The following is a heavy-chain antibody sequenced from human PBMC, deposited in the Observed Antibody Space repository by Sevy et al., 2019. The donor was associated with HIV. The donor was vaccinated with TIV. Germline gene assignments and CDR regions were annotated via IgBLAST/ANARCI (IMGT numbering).Heavy chain of an antibody. CDR1: GFMFSNSG. V-gene: IGHV3-30*02. Sequence: GGSLRLSCAASGFMFSNSGMNWARQAPGKGLEWVSFIRYDGMVKYYADSVKGRFTISRDNSKNTLFLDMNGLRADDTAVYYWATVTTHYYGPGSEPYALDVWGQGTSVTVSS. J-gene: IGHJ6*02. D-gene: IGHD3-10*01. CDR2: IRYDGMVK. CDR3: ATVTTHYYGPGSEPYALDV.